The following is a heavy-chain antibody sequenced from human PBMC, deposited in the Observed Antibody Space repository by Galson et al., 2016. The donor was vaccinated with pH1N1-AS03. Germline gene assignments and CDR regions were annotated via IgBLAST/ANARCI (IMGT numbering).Heavy chain of an antibody. V-gene: IGHV3-30*03. CDR3: ARSQSFYVDYFDN. CDR2: ISYDESKK. D-gene: IGHD3-10*02. Sequence: SLRVSCAASGFTFRSYGMHWVRQTPGKGLQWVAVISYDESKKLYADSVRGRSTISRDNSKNTLYLQMNSLRPEDTAVYFCARSQSFYVDYFDNWGQGTLVTVSS. CDR1: GFTFRSYG. J-gene: IGHJ4*02.